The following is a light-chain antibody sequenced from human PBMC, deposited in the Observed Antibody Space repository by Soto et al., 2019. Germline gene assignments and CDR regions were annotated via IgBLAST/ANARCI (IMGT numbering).Light chain of an antibody. J-gene: IGKJ3*01. CDR1: QSVSSY. CDR2: AAS. CDR3: QQRSNWPFT. V-gene: IGKV3-11*01. Sequence: EIVLTQSPATLSLSPGERATLSCRASQSVSSYLAWYQQKPGQAPRLLIYAASNRATGIPARFSGSGSRTDFTLTISSLEPEDFAVYYCQQRSNWPFTLGPGTKVDIK.